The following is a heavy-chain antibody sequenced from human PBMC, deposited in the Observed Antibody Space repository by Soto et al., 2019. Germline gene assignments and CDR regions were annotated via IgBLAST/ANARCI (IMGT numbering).Heavy chain of an antibody. D-gene: IGHD5-12*01. CDR2: IYYSGST. Sequence: TSETLSLTCTVSGGSISSYYWSWIRQPPGKGLEWIGYIYYSGSTNYNPSLKSRVTISVDTSRNQFSLKLSSVTAADTAVYFCARHEYRGYDLGPDAFDIWGQGTMVTVSS. CDR1: GGSISSYY. V-gene: IGHV4-59*08. J-gene: IGHJ3*02. CDR3: ARHEYRGYDLGPDAFDI.